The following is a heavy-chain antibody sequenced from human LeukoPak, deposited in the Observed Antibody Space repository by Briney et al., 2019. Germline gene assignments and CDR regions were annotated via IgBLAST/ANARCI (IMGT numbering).Heavy chain of an antibody. V-gene: IGHV3-30*04. D-gene: IGHD5-12*01. CDR1: GFTFSSYA. J-gene: IGHJ4*02. CDR2: ISYDGSNK. Sequence: GGSLRLSCAASGFTFSSYAMHWVRQARGKGLEWVAVISYDGSNKYYADSVKGRFTISRNNSKNTLYLQMNSLRAEDTAVYYCATDFRYSGYDSPFDYWGQGTLVTVSS. CDR3: ATDFRYSGYDSPFDY.